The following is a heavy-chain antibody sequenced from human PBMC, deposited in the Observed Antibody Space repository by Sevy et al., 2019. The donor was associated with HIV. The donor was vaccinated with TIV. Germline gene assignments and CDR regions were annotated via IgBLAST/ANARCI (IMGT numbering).Heavy chain of an antibody. D-gene: IGHD1-26*01. CDR1: GYIFTNYW. CDR2: IYPGGSDT. J-gene: IGHJ3*02. V-gene: IGHV5-51*01. Sequence: GESLKISCKGSGYIFTNYWIGWVRQMPGKGLEWMGIIYPGGSDTTYSPSFQGQVTISADKSISTAYLQWSSLKASDTAMYYCARQAPSGSSRATFDIWGQGTMVTVSS. CDR3: ARQAPSGSSRATFDI.